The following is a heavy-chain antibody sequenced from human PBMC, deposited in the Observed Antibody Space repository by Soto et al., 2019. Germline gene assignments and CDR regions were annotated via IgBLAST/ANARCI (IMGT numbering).Heavy chain of an antibody. CDR2: IYPDDSDT. J-gene: IGHJ6*02. Sequence: LGESLKISCEGSGYSFATYWIGWVRQMPGKGLEWMGIIYPDDSDTRYSPSFQGQVTISADKSINTAYLQWSSLKASDSAIYYCARQYSSSWNYYYYGVDVWGQGTTVTVSS. V-gene: IGHV5-51*01. CDR3: ARQYSSSWNYYYYGVDV. CDR1: GYSFATYW. D-gene: IGHD6-13*01.